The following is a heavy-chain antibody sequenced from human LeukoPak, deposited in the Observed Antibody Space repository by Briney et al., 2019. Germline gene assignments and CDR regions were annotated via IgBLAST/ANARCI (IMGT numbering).Heavy chain of an antibody. J-gene: IGHJ4*02. CDR1: GFTFDDYA. V-gene: IGHV3-9*01. CDR3: AKDEGYDILTGYYTFDY. CDR2: ISWNSGSI. D-gene: IGHD3-9*01. Sequence: GGSLRLSCAASGFTFDDYAMHWVRQAPGKSLEWVSGISWNSGSIGYADSVKGRFTISRDNAKNSLYLQMNGLRAEDTALYYCAKDEGYDILTGYYTFDYWGQGTLVTVSS.